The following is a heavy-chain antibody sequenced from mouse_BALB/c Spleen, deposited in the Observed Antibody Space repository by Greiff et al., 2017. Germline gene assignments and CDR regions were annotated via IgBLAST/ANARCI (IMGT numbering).Heavy chain of an antibody. CDR2: INSNGGST. V-gene: IGHV5-6-3*01. CDR1: GFTFSSYG. D-gene: IGHD4-1*01. Sequence: EVMLVESGGGLVQPGGSLKLSCAASGFTFSSYGMSWVRQTPDKRLELVATINSNGGSTYYPDSVKGRFTISRDNAKNTLYLQMSSLKSEDTAMYYCARVELGRYYAMDYWGQGTSVTVSS. CDR3: ARVELGRYYAMDY. J-gene: IGHJ4*01.